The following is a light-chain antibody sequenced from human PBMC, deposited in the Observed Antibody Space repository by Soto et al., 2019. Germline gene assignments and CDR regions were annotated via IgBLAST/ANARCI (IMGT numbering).Light chain of an antibody. V-gene: IGKV1-5*01. CDR2: DAS. J-gene: IGKJ3*01. Sequence: DIQMTQSPSTLAASVGDKVTITCRATQNINRWLAWYQQKPGKAPKVLIYDASSLESGVPSRFSGSESGTEFTLTSTSLQPGDFATYYCQQDDGYFGPGTKVDFK. CDR1: QNINRW. CDR3: QQDDGY.